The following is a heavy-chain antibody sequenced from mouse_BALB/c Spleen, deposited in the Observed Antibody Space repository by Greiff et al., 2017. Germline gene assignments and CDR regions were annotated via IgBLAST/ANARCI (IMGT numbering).Heavy chain of an antibody. Sequence: EVQLVESGGGLVKPGGSLKLSCAASGFTFSSYAMSWVRQSPEKRLEWVAEISSGGSYTYYPDTVTGRFTISRDNAKNTLYLEMSSLRSEDTAMYYCAREVGRNYAMDYWGQGTSVTVSS. V-gene: IGHV5-9-4*01. J-gene: IGHJ4*01. CDR1: GFTFSSYA. D-gene: IGHD4-1*01. CDR2: ISSGGSYT. CDR3: AREVGRNYAMDY.